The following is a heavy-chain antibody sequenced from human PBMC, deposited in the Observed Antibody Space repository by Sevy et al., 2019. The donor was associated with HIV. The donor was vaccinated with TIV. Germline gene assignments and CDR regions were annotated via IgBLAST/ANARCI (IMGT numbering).Heavy chain of an antibody. J-gene: IGHJ5*02. CDR1: GFTFRTYW. Sequence: GGSLRLFFAASGFTFRTYWMNWVRQAPGKGLEWVANIKQDGSEKYYVDSVKGRFTISRDNAKNSLYLQMNSLRAEDTAVYYCARVLGGYCTSASCYQPRNWFDPWGQGTLVTVSS. V-gene: IGHV3-7*01. CDR3: ARVLGGYCTSASCYQPRNWFDP. CDR2: IKQDGSEK. D-gene: IGHD2-2*01.